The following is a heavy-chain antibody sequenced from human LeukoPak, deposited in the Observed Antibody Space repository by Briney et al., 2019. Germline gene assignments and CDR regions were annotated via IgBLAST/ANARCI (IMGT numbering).Heavy chain of an antibody. D-gene: IGHD4-11*01. J-gene: IGHJ6*03. CDR1: GFTFSSYS. V-gene: IGHV3-48*02. CDR2: ISSSSSTI. Sequence: GGSLRLSCAASGFTFSSYSMNWVRQAPGKGLEWVSYISSSSSTIYYADSVKGRFAISRDNAKNSLYLQMNSLRDEDTAVYYCARANDYSNYYYYYMDVWGKGTTVTVSS. CDR3: ARANDYSNYYYYYMDV.